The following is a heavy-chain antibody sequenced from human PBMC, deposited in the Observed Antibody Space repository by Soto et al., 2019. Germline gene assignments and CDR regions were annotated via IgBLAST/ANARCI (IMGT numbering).Heavy chain of an antibody. D-gene: IGHD2-2*01. CDR1: GYTLTELS. V-gene: IGHV1-24*01. Sequence: QVQLVQSGAEVKKPGASVKVSCKVSGYTLTELSMHWVRQAPGKGLEWMGGFDPEDGETIYAQKFQGRVTMTEDTSTDTAYMELSSLRSEDTAVYYCATGGDQLQLKGWYYYGMDVWGQGTTVTVSS. CDR3: ATGGDQLQLKGWYYYGMDV. J-gene: IGHJ6*02. CDR2: FDPEDGET.